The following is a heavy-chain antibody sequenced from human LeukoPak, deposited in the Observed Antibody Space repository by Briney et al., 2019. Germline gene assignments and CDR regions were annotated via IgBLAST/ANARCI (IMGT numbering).Heavy chain of an antibody. CDR2: FDPEDGET. Sequence: ASVKVSCKVSGYTLTELSMHWVRQAPGKGLEWMGGFDPEDGETIYAQKFQGRVTMTEDTSTDTAYMELSSLRSEDTAVYYCAKGSGWEHSYYYYYMDVWGKGTTVTISS. J-gene: IGHJ6*03. D-gene: IGHD1-26*01. CDR3: AKGSGWEHSYYYYYMDV. CDR1: GYTLTELS. V-gene: IGHV1-24*01.